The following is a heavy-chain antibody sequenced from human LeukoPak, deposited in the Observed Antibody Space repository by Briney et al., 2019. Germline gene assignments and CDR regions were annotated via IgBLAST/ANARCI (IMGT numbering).Heavy chain of an antibody. V-gene: IGHV1-2*02. CDR1: GSTFTGYY. Sequence: ASVKVSCKASGSTFTGYYMHWVRPAPGQGLEWMGWINPNSGGTNYAQKFQGRVTMTRDTSISTAYMELSRLRADDTAVYYCARDGVGYYDSSGYYYFQHWGQGTLVTVSS. CDR3: ARDGVGYYDSSGYYYFQH. D-gene: IGHD3-22*01. CDR2: INPNSGGT. J-gene: IGHJ1*01.